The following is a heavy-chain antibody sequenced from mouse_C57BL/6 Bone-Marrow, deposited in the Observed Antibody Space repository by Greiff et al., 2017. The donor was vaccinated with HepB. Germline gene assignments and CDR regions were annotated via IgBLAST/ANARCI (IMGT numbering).Heavy chain of an antibody. CDR2: IHPNSGST. J-gene: IGHJ2*01. CDR1: GYTFTSYW. D-gene: IGHD1-1*01. V-gene: IGHV1-64*01. CDR3: ARGTTVAPYYFDY. Sequence: QVQLQQPGAELVKPGASVKLSCKASGYTFTSYWMHWVKQRPGQGLEWIGMIHPNSGSTNYNEKCKSKATLTVDKSSSTAYMQLSSLTSEDAAVYYCARGTTVAPYYFDYWGQGTTLTVSS.